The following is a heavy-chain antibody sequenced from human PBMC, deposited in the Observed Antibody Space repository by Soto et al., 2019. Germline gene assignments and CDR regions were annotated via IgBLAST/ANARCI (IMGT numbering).Heavy chain of an antibody. D-gene: IGHD5-12*01. CDR1: GFAFGDFA. J-gene: IGHJ6*01. CDR2: ITSKKYGATP. Sequence: EVQLVESGGGLVKPGWSLRLSCITSGFAFGDFAMIWFRQAPGKGLECVGFITSKKYGATPQYAASVRGRFSISRDESSGVAYLQMNDLKPDDTVVYYCSRLPPERYCAYDFPFDVWGRGTSVTVSS. V-gene: IGHV3-49*05. CDR3: SRLPPERYCAYDFPFDV.